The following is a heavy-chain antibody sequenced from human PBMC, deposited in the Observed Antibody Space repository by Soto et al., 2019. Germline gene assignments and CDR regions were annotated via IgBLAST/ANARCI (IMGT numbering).Heavy chain of an antibody. CDR2: IYSGGST. CDR1: GFTVSSNY. Sequence: HPGGSLRLSCAASGFTVSSNYMSWVRQAPGKGLEWVSVIYSGGSTYYADSVKGRFTISRDNSKNTLYLQMNSLRAEDTAVYYCARVRAEMATIIGFDYWGQGTLVTVSS. CDR3: ARVRAEMATIIGFDY. D-gene: IGHD5-12*01. V-gene: IGHV3-53*01. J-gene: IGHJ4*02.